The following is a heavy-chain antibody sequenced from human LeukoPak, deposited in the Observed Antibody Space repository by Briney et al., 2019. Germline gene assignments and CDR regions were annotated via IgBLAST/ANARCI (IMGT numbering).Heavy chain of an antibody. CDR1: GYSLSSGYY. J-gene: IGHJ5*02. CDR2: IYHSGST. CDR3: ASTLAGLDSGYESVGWFDP. D-gene: IGHD5-12*01. V-gene: IGHV4-38-2*02. Sequence: SETLSLTCTVSGYSLSSGYYWGWIRQHPGKGLEWIASIYHSGSTYYNPSLKSRVTISGDTSKNQFSLKLSSVTAAGTALYYWASTLAGLDSGYESVGWFDPWGQGTLVTVSS.